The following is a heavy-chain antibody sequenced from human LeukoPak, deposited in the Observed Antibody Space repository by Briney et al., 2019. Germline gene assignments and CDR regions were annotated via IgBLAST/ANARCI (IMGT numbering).Heavy chain of an antibody. D-gene: IGHD3-10*01. CDR1: GFSFCNLG. J-gene: IGHJ5*02. Sequence: GGSLRLSWAASGFSFCNLGMHWGRQAPGKRLEWVAVIWDDGNSKRYANSVNGRCTISRDNSENTLYLQMNGLTAEDTAMYYCARDSYQDYYGRFDPWGQGTLVIVSS. CDR2: IWDDGNSK. V-gene: IGHV3-33*01. CDR3: ARDSYQDYYGRFDP.